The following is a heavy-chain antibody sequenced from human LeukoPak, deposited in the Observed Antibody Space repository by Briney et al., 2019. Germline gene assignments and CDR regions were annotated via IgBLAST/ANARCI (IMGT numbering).Heavy chain of an antibody. CDR2: IYYSGST. J-gene: IGHJ4*02. D-gene: IGHD1-1*01. Sequence: SETLSLTCTVSGGSISSYYWSWIRQPPGKGLEWIGYIYYSGSTNYNPSLKSRVTISVDTSKNQFSLKLSSVTAADTAVHYCARQTRTGHFDYWGQGTLVTVSS. CDR3: ARQTRTGHFDY. CDR1: GGSISSYY. V-gene: IGHV4-59*01.